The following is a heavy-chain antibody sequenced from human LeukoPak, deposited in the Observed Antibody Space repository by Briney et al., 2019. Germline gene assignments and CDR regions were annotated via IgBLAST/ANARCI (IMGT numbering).Heavy chain of an antibody. J-gene: IGHJ4*02. D-gene: IGHD1-14*01. V-gene: IGHV4-39*02. CDR3: ARDGSREGD. CDR2: IYYSGST. Sequence: IPSETLSLTCTVSGGSISSSSYYWGWIRQPPGKGLEWIGYIYYSGSTYYNPSLKSRVTMSVDTSKNQFSLKLSSVTAADTAVYYCARDGSREGDWGQGTLVTVSS. CDR1: GGSISSSSYY.